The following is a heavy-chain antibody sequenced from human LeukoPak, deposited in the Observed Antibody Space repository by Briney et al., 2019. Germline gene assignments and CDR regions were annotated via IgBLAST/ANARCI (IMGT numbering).Heavy chain of an antibody. V-gene: IGHV1-18*01. J-gene: IGHJ4*02. D-gene: IGHD3-22*01. CDR3: ARTNYDSSGSYYFDY. Sequence: ASVKVSCKASGYTFTSYGISWVRQAPGQGLEWMGWISAYNGNTNYAQKLQGRVTMTTDTSTSTAYMELRSLRSDDTAVYYCARTNYDSSGSYYFDYWGQGTLVTVSS. CDR1: GYTFTSYG. CDR2: ISAYNGNT.